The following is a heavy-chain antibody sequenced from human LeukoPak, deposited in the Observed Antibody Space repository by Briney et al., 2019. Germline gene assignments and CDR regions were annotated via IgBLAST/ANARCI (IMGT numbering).Heavy chain of an antibody. V-gene: IGHV3-64*01. CDR2: ISTNGDST. CDR1: GFTFNKYA. CDR3: ARYCNGDNCYSGYDY. Sequence: PGGSLRFSCAASGFTFNKYALHWVRQAPGKGLEYVSAISTNGDSTYYANSVKGRFTISRDNSKNTLYPQMGSLRAEDIAVYYCARYCNGDNCYSGYDYWGQGTLVTVSS. J-gene: IGHJ4*02. D-gene: IGHD2-15*01.